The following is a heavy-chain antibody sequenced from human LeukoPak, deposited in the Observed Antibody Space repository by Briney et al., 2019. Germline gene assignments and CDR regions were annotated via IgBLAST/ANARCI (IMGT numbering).Heavy chain of an antibody. CDR2: ISSSSSYI. J-gene: IGHJ4*02. CDR3: ANLLEWLPHFDH. V-gene: IGHV3-21*04. Sequence: GGSLRLSCAASGFTFSSYSMNWVRQAPGKGLEWVSSISSSSSYIYYADSVKGRFTISRDNSKNTLYLQMNSLRAEDTAVYYCANLLEWLPHFDHWGQGTLVTVSS. CDR1: GFTFSSYS. D-gene: IGHD3-3*01.